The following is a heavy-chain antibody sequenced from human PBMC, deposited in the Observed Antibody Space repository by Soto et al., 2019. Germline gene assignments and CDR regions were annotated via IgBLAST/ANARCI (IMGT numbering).Heavy chain of an antibody. CDR2: VNAGNGYT. CDR1: GYTFTSNA. CDR3: ARGAHTYGYVFDY. J-gene: IGHJ4*02. V-gene: IGHV1-3*01. D-gene: IGHD5-18*01. Sequence: ASVKVSCKSSGYTFTSNAIHWVRQAPGQSLEWMGWVNAGNGYTKYLQNFQGRVTISSDTSASTAYMELNSLRSEDTAVYYCARGAHTYGYVFDYWGQGTLVTAPQ.